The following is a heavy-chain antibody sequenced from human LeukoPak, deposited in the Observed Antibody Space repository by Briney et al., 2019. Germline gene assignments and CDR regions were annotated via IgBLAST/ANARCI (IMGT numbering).Heavy chain of an antibody. CDR3: GKDRSWRSSSSGIEY. J-gene: IGHJ4*02. CDR2: RRYDGSNV. V-gene: IGHV3-30*02. D-gene: IGHD6-13*01. CDR1: GFSFSDYG. Sequence: GGSLRLSCAASGFSFSDYGMHWVRQAPGKGLEWVAVRRYDGSNVYHPDSVKGRFTISRDSSNNTLYLQMNSLSAEDTAIYYCGKDRSWRSSSSGIEYWGQGTLVTVSS.